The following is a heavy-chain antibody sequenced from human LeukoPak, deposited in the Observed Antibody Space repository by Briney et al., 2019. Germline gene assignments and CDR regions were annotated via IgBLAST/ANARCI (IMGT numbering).Heavy chain of an antibody. Sequence: GGSLRLSCAASGFTFSTYGMHWVRRAPGKGLEWVALISYDGSNKYYADSVKGRFTISRDNSKNTLYLQMNSLRTEDTGVYYCAKSNGWLADYWGQGTLVTVSS. CDR2: ISYDGSNK. J-gene: IGHJ4*02. V-gene: IGHV3-30*18. D-gene: IGHD6-19*01. CDR1: GFTFSTYG. CDR3: AKSNGWLADY.